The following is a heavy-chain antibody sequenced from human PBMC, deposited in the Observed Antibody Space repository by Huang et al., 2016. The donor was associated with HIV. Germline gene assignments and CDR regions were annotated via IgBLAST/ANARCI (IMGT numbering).Heavy chain of an antibody. CDR3: SPSGDDYFYFYMDV. V-gene: IGHV3-49*03. J-gene: IGHJ6*03. D-gene: IGHD4-17*01. CDR1: GFIFIDFA. Sequence: QLVESGGDSVQSGRSLRLSCRGSGFIFIDFALYWFRQSPGEGLEWTGFVRSKAFGGASKSAPSVKDRFTVSRDEAKNVSFLQMDNLQVDDTAIYYCSPSGDDYFYFYMDVWGNGTTVIVS. CDR2: VRSKAFGGAS.